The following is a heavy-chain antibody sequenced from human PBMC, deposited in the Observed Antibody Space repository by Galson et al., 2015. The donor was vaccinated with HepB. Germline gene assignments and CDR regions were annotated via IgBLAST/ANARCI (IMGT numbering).Heavy chain of an antibody. J-gene: IGHJ3*01. CDR1: GYTFTSYA. V-gene: IGHV7-4-1*02. CDR3: AREPTGKRVLPMLLWS. CDR2: INTNTGNP. D-gene: IGHD1-14*01. Sequence: SVKVSCKASGYTFTSYAMNWVRQAPGQGLEWMGWINTNTGNPTYAQGFTGRFVFSLDTSVSTAYLQISSLKAEDTAVYYCAREPTGKRVLPMLLWSWGQGTMVTVSS.